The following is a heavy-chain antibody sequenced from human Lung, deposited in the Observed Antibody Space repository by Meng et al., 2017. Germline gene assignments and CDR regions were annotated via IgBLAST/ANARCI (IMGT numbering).Heavy chain of an antibody. D-gene: IGHD3-3*01. CDR1: GFICGDYA. V-gene: IGHV3-49*04. Sequence: SLKTSCTASGFICGDYAMSWVRQAPGKGLGWVGFIRSKAYGGTTEYAASVKGKFTISRDDSKSIAYLQMNSLKTEDTAVYYCTIRVLLAFDIWGQGTLVTVSS. CDR2: IRSKAYGGTT. CDR3: TIRVLLAFDI. J-gene: IGHJ3*02.